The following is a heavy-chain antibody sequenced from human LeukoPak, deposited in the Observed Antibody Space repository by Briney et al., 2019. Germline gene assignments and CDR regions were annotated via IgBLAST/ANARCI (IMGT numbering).Heavy chain of an antibody. D-gene: IGHD6-19*01. Sequence: GGSLRLSCVASGLTFSSYDMHWIRQAPGKGLEWVSSIGATGDTYYADSVKGRFTISRDNSKNTLYLQMNNLRPEDTAMYYCAKEGSSGWYGDYWGQGTLVTVSS. CDR3: AKEGSSGWYGDY. V-gene: IGHV3-13*01. CDR2: IGATGDT. J-gene: IGHJ4*02. CDR1: GLTFSSYD.